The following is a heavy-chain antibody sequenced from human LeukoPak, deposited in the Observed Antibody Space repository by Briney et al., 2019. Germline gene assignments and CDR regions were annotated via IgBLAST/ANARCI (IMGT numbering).Heavy chain of an antibody. Sequence: PGGSLRLSCAASGFTFSSYWMSWVRQAPGKGLEWVSSISRSSSSIYYADSMKGRFTISRDNAKNSLFLQMNSLRDEDTAVYYCARADADKYCFDYWGQGTLVTVSS. CDR1: GFTFSSYW. CDR2: ISRSSSSI. J-gene: IGHJ4*02. CDR3: ARADADKYCFDY. V-gene: IGHV3-21*01.